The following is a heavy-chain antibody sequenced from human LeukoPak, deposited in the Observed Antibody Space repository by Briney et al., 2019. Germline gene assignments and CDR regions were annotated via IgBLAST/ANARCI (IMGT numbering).Heavy chain of an antibody. D-gene: IGHD2-15*01. CDR1: GYTFTSYG. CDR2: INPSGDST. Sequence: GASVKVSCKASGYTFTSYGISWVRQAPGQGLEWMGVINPSGDSTSYAQKFQGRVTMTRDTSTNTVYMELSSLRSEDTAVYYCARVSSSVFDYWGQGTLVTVSS. J-gene: IGHJ4*02. CDR3: ARVSSSVFDY. V-gene: IGHV1-46*01.